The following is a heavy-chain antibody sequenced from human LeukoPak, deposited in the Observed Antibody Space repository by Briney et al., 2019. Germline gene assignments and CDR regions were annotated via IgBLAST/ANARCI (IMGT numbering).Heavy chain of an antibody. J-gene: IGHJ4*02. CDR2: IYTSGST. CDR3: AREGMVAYFDN. CDR1: GYSISSGYY. V-gene: IGHV4-38-2*02. D-gene: IGHD2-15*01. Sequence: SETLSLTCAVSGYSISSGYYWGWIRQPPGKGLEWIGRIYTSGSTNYNPPLKSRVTISVDTSKNQFSLKLSSVTAADTAVYYCAREGMVAYFDNWGQGTLVTVSS.